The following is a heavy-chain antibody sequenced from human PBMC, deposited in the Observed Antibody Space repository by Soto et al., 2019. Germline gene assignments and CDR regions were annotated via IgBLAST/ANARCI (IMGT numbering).Heavy chain of an antibody. Sequence: ETLSLSCTVSGGSVSSSSYYWGWIRQPPGKGLEWIGSIYYSGSTYYNPSLKSRVTVSGDTSKSQFSLRLSSVTAADTAVYYCARHVDYGDYHTDYWGQGTLVTVSS. CDR1: GGSVSSSSYY. D-gene: IGHD4-17*01. J-gene: IGHJ4*02. CDR2: IYYSGST. V-gene: IGHV4-39*01. CDR3: ARHVDYGDYHTDY.